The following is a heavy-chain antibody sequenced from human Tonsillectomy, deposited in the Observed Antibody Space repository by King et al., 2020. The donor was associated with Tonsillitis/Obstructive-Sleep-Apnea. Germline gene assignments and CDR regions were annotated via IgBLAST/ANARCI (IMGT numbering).Heavy chain of an antibody. V-gene: IGHV1-2*01. J-gene: IGHJ5*02. CDR3: AREVINWFDL. Sequence: VQLVQSGAEVKKPGASVRVSCKASGYTFTAYYIHWVRQAPGQGLEWMGRINPNSGDSKYAQKFQGRVTITRDTSIRTAYMDLSRVTSDDTVVYYCAREVINWFDLWGQGTLVTVSS. D-gene: IGHD2-21*01. CDR2: INPNSGDS. CDR1: GYTFTAYY.